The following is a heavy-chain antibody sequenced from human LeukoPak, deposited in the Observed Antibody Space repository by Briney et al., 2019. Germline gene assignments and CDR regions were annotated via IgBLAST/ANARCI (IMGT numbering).Heavy chain of an antibody. D-gene: IGHD3-10*01. J-gene: IGHJ3*02. V-gene: IGHV3-30*02. CDR2: VRYDGNNP. Sequence: PAGSLRLSCAASGFTFASYGMHWVRQAPGKGLDWVAFVRYDGNNPYYSASVKGRFTISRDNSKNSLYLQMNSLRAEDTAVYYCARTYGSGSYRAFDIWGQGTMVTVSS. CDR3: ARTYGSGSYRAFDI. CDR1: GFTFASYG.